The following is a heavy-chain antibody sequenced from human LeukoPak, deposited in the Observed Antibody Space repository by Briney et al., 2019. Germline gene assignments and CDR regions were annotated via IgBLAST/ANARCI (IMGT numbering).Heavy chain of an antibody. CDR2: IYPGDSDT. D-gene: IGHD3-3*01. V-gene: IGHV5-51*01. Sequence: GESLKISCKGSGYTFSSYWIGWVRQLPGKGLEWMGIIYPGDSDTRYSPPLQGQVTISVDTSIGTAYLQWSSLKASDTAIYYCARQNDFRLDHWGEGTVVTVSS. CDR3: ARQNDFRLDH. J-gene: IGHJ4*02. CDR1: GYTFSSYW.